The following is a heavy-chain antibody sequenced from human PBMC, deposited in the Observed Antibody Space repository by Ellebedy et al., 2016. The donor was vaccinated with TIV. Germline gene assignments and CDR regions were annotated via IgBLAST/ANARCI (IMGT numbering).Heavy chain of an antibody. J-gene: IGHJ4*02. CDR1: GFTFSSSA. V-gene: IGHV3-48*04. D-gene: IGHD2-2*02. CDR3: ARDRIGPNWYTTFDQ. Sequence: GESLKISXAASGFTFSSSAMNWVRQAPGQGLEFLSYISENSDTTHYAASVRGRFTISRDNARTSLYLQMNSLRVDDTALYYCARDRIGPNWYTTFDQWGQGTLVTVSS. CDR2: ISENSDTT.